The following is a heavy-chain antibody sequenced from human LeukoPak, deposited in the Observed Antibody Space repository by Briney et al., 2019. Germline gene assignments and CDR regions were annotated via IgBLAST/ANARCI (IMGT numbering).Heavy chain of an antibody. V-gene: IGHV3-11*01. J-gene: IGHJ4*02. CDR1: GFTFSDSF. CDR2: ISHSGSNL. D-gene: IGHD3-22*01. CDR3: ARGDSSGAPDY. Sequence: PGGSLRLSCVASGFTFSDSFMNWIRQAPGKGLEWLSYISHSGSNLDYAESVRGRFTISRDNANHSLYLQINSLRAEDTAVYYCARGDSSGAPDYWGQGTLVTVSP.